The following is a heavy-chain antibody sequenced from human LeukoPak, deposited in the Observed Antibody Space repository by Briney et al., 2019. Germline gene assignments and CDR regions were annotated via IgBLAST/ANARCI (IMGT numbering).Heavy chain of an antibody. CDR3: AKPEYYYGSGSYNYFDY. J-gene: IGHJ4*02. CDR1: GFTFSSYA. CDR2: ISGSGGST. V-gene: IGHV3-23*01. Sequence: GGSLRLSCAASGFTFSSYAMSWVRQAPGKGLEWVSAISGSGGSTYYADSVKGRFTISRDNSENTLYLQMNSLRAEDTAVYYCAKPEYYYGSGSYNYFDYWGQGTLVTVSS. D-gene: IGHD3-10*01.